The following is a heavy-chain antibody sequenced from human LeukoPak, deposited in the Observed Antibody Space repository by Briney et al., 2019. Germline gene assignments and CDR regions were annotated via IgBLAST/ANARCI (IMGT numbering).Heavy chain of an antibody. J-gene: IGHJ5*02. D-gene: IGHD1-26*01. V-gene: IGHV1-69*13. CDR2: IIPIFGTA. CDR3: ARGGVGATVFTLNWFDP. CDR1: GGTFSSYA. Sequence: ASVKVSCKASGGTFSSYAISWVRQSPGQGLEWMGGIIPIFGTANYAQKFQGRVTITADESTSTAYMELSSLRSEDTAVYYCARGGVGATVFTLNWFDPWGQGTLVTVSS.